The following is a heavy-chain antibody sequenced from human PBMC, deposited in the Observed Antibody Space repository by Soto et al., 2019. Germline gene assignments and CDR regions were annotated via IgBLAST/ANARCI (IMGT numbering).Heavy chain of an antibody. Sequence: EVQLVESGGGLVEPGGSLRLSCAASGFTLSKHWMHWVRQAPGKGLVWVARIDAAGSGTSYADSVKGRFTISRDNAKNTLYLQMNSLRGDDTAVYYCGDVFDSWGQGTLVTVSS. J-gene: IGHJ4*02. V-gene: IGHV3-74*01. CDR3: GDVFDS. CDR2: IDAAGSGT. CDR1: GFTLSKHW.